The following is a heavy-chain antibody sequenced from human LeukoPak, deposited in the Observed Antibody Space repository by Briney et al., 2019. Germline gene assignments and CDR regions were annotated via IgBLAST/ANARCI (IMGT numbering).Heavy chain of an antibody. Sequence: PGGSLRLSCAASGFTFSDYYMSWIRQAPGKGLEWVSYISDSSSYTNYADSIKGRFTISRDNARSSVSLQMNSLRAEDTAVYYCARAGDTMVTTGSLDYWGQGTLVTVSS. J-gene: IGHJ4*02. CDR2: ISDSSSYT. CDR3: ARAGDTMVTTGSLDY. D-gene: IGHD4-17*01. CDR1: GFTFSDYY. V-gene: IGHV3-11*05.